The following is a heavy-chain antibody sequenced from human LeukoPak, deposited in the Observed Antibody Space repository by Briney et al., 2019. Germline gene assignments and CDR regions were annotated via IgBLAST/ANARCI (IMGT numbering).Heavy chain of an antibody. CDR1: GFTFDDYA. V-gene: IGHV3-9*01. D-gene: IGHD3-22*01. Sequence: GGSLRLSCAASGFTFDDYAMHWVRQAPGKGLEWVSGISWNSGSIGYADSVKGRFTISRDNANNSLYLQMSSLRAEDTAVYYCAKFDSSGYYYSVPDFWGQGILVTVSS. J-gene: IGHJ4*02. CDR2: ISWNSGSI. CDR3: AKFDSSGYYYSVPDF.